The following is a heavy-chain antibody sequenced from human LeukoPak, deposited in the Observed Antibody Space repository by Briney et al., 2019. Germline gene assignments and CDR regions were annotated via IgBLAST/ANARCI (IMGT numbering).Heavy chain of an antibody. D-gene: IGHD2/OR15-2a*01. V-gene: IGHV1-18*01. J-gene: IGHJ4*02. CDR2: ISTYNGNT. CDR1: GYTFTNYY. Sequence: ASVKVSCKASGYTFTNYYISWVRQAPGQGLEWMGWISTYNGNTNYAQKLQGRVTMTTDTSTSTAYMELRSLRSDDTAVYYCARLAFRYFDYWGQGTLVTVSS. CDR3: ARLAFRYFDY.